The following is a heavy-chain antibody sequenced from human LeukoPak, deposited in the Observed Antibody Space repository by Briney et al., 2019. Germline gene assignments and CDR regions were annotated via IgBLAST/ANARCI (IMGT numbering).Heavy chain of an antibody. V-gene: IGHV1-46*01. D-gene: IGHD2-15*01. CDR3: ARLAQAVDY. CDR1: GYTFTSYY. CDR2: INPSGGST. Sequence: GASVKVSCKASGYTFTSYYMHWVRQAPGQGLEWMGIINPSGGSTSYAQKFQGRVTMTRDTSISTAYMELSRLRSDDTAVYYCARLAQAVDYWGQGTLVTVSS. J-gene: IGHJ4*02.